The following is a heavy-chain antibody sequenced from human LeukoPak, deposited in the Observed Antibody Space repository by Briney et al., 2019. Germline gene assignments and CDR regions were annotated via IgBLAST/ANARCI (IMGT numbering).Heavy chain of an antibody. CDR1: GFPFSDYY. V-gene: IGHV3-11*04. D-gene: IGHD1-26*01. Sequence: GGPLRLSCAASGFPFSDYYMSWIRQAPGKGLEWLSYISSSGSTISYAESVKGRFTMSRDNAKNSLYQQMNSLRAEDTAVYYCARREGGFYSWGIAYWGQGTLVTVSS. CDR2: ISSSGSTI. CDR3: ARREGGFYSWGIAY. J-gene: IGHJ4*02.